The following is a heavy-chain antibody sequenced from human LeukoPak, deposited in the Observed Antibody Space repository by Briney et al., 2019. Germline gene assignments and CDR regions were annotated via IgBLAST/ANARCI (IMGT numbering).Heavy chain of an antibody. Sequence: TLSLTCTVSGGSISSGGYYWSWIRQHPGKGLEWIGYIYYSGSTYYNPSLKSRVTISVDTSKNQFSLKLSSVTAADTAVYYCAGELRGFGELGNWFDPWGQGTLVTVPS. CDR1: GGSISSGGYY. D-gene: IGHD3-10*01. V-gene: IGHV4-31*03. J-gene: IGHJ5*02. CDR2: IYYSGST. CDR3: AGELRGFGELGNWFDP.